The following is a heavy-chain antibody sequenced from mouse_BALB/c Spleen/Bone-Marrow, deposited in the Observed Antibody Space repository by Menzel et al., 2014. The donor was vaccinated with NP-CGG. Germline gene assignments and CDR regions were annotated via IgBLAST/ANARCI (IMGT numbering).Heavy chain of an antibody. CDR1: GFNIKDFY. Sequence: VQLQQSGAELVRSGASVKLSCTASGFNIKDFYMHWVKQRPEQGLEWIGWIDPENGDTEYAPKFQGKATMTADTSSNTAYLQLSSLTSEDTAVYYCARYYYGSSYGTGYFDVWGAGTTVTVSS. D-gene: IGHD1-1*01. CDR2: IDPENGDT. CDR3: ARYYYGSSYGTGYFDV. V-gene: IGHV14-4*02. J-gene: IGHJ1*01.